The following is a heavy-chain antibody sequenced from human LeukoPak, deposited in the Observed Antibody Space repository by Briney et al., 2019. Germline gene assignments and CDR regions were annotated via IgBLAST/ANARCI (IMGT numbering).Heavy chain of an antibody. D-gene: IGHD2-21*02. Sequence: PSETLSLTCAVYGESFSGYYWSWIRQPPGKGLEWIGEINHSGSTNYNPSLKSRVTISVDTSKNQFSLKLSSVTAADTAVYYCASSVMFSRVRVTAIPRFGYWGQGTLVTVSS. J-gene: IGHJ4*02. CDR1: GESFSGYY. V-gene: IGHV4-34*01. CDR2: INHSGST. CDR3: ASSVMFSRVRVTAIPRFGY.